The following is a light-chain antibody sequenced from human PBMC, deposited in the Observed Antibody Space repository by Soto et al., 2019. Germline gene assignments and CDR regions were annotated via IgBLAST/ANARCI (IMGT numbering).Light chain of an antibody. CDR3: QQYNNWPPVT. Sequence: EMVMTQTPDTLPVSPWGRATLSCRASQSVSNNLACYQQKPGQAPRLLIYGASTRATGIPARFSGSGSGTEFTLTISSRQAEDFAVYFRQQYNNWPPVTFGGGTKVDIK. CDR1: QSVSNN. CDR2: GAS. J-gene: IGKJ4*01. V-gene: IGKV3-15*01.